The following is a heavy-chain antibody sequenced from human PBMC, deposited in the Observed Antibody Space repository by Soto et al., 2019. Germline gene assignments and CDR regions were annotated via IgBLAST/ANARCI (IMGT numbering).Heavy chain of an antibody. V-gene: IGHV3-23*01. CDR3: AKSITARPFDY. D-gene: IGHD6-6*01. CDR2: ISGSGGNT. CDR1: GFTFSSYA. Sequence: EVQLLESGGGLVQPGGSLRLSCTASGFTFSSYAMSWVRQAPGKRLEWVSAISGSGGNTYYADSVKGRFTISRDNSKNTLYLQMNSLRAEDTAVYYCAKSITARPFDYWGQGALVTVSS. J-gene: IGHJ4*02.